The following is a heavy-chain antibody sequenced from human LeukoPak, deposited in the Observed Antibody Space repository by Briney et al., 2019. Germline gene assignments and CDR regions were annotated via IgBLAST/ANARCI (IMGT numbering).Heavy chain of an antibody. Sequence: EGSLRLSCAASGFTFSSYSMNWVRQPPGKGLEWVYSIISSSSYIYYADSVKGRFTISRDNAKNSLYLQMNSLRAEDTAVYYCASMQYYDFWSGYTQAEFDYWGQGTLVTVSS. CDR2: IISSSSYI. CDR1: GFTFSSYS. J-gene: IGHJ4*02. CDR3: ASMQYYDFWSGYTQAEFDY. V-gene: IGHV3-21*01. D-gene: IGHD3-3*01.